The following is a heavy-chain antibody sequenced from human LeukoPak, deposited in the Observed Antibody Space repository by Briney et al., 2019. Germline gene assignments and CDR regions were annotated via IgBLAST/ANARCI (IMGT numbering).Heavy chain of an antibody. V-gene: IGHV3-30-3*01. CDR3: ARPCSSTSCYGAGTGDYYYYMDV. Sequence: PGGSLRLSCAASGFTFSSYAMHWVRQAPGKGLEWVAVISYDGSNKYYADSVKGRFTISRDNSKNTLYLQMNSLRAEDTAVYYCARPCSSTSCYGAGTGDYYYYMDVWGKGTTVTVSS. CDR1: GFTFSSYA. CDR2: ISYDGSNK. D-gene: IGHD2-2*01. J-gene: IGHJ6*03.